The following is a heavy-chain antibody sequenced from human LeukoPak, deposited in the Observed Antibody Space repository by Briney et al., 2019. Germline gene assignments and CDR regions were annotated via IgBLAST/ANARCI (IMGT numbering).Heavy chain of an antibody. D-gene: IGHD5-24*01. CDR1: GGSFSGYY. Sequence: SETLSLTCAVYGGSFSGYYWSWIRQPPGKGLEWIGEINHSGSTNYNPFLKSRVTISVDTSKNQFSLKLSSVTAADTAVYYCARWGMATTYWGQGTLVTVSS. V-gene: IGHV4-34*01. J-gene: IGHJ4*02. CDR3: ARWGMATTY. CDR2: INHSGST.